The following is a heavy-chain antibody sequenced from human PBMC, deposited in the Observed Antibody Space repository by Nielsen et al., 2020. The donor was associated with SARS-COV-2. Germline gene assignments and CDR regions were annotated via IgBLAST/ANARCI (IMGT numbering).Heavy chain of an antibody. J-gene: IGHJ3*02. CDR2: INTNTGNP. Sequence: ASVKVSCKASGYTFTSYAMNWVRQAPGQGLEWMGWINTNTGNPTYAQGFTGRFVFSLDTSVSTAYLQISSLKAEDTAVYYCARVGVAAAGQGVNAFDIWGQGTMVTVSS. CDR1: GYTFTSYA. D-gene: IGHD6-13*01. CDR3: ARVGVAAAGQGVNAFDI. V-gene: IGHV7-4-1*02.